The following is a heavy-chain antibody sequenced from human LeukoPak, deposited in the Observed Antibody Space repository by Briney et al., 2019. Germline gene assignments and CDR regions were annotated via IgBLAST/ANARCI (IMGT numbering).Heavy chain of an antibody. CDR2: IYYSGST. Sequence: SETLSLTCTVSGGSISSYYWSWIRQPPGKGLEWIGYIYYSGSTNYNPSLKSRVTISVDTSKNQFSLKLSSVTAADTAVYYCARGPTIVGAYFDYWGQGTLVTVSS. CDR1: GGSISSYY. J-gene: IGHJ4*02. V-gene: IGHV4-59*01. CDR3: ARGPTIVGAYFDY. D-gene: IGHD1-26*01.